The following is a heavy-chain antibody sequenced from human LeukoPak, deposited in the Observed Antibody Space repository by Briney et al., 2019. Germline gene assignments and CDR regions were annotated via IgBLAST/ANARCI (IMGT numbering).Heavy chain of an antibody. CDR3: ARCYIGVASTGFDY. CDR2: INHTGST. CDR1: GGSFSDYY. D-gene: IGHD6-19*01. J-gene: IGHJ4*02. V-gene: IGHV4-34*01. Sequence: SETLSLTCAVYGGSFSDYYWSWIRQPPGKGLEWIGEINHTGSTNYNPSLKSRVTISVDTSKKEFTLKLSSVTAADTAVYYCARCYIGVASTGFDYWGQGTLVTVSS.